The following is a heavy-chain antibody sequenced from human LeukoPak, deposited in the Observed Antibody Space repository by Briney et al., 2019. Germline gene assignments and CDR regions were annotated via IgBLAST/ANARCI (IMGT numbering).Heavy chain of an antibody. CDR3: AKNGGSQCYSHLDA. CDR1: GFTFSSYA. CDR2: TSGSGGST. D-gene: IGHD2-15*01. V-gene: IGHV3-23*01. Sequence: GGSLRLSCAASGFTFSSYAMSWVRQAPGKGLEWVSGTSGSGGSTYYAGSVKGRFTISRDNSKNTLYLEMNSRRVEDTAVYYCAKNGGSQCYSHLDAGGQGTLVTVSS. J-gene: IGHJ5*02.